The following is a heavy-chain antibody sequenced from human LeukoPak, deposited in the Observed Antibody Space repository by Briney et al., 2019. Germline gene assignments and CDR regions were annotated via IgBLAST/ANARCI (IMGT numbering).Heavy chain of an antibody. J-gene: IGHJ4*02. Sequence: NSGGSLRLSCAASGFTFTNAWMNWVRQAPGKGLEWVGRIKRKTDGGTPDYATPVKGRFTISRDDSKSTLYLQINSLKTEDSAVYFCAIGHGGSYTSFDYWGQGTLVTVSS. CDR2: IKRKTDGGTP. CDR1: GFTFTNAW. CDR3: AIGHGGSYTSFDY. D-gene: IGHD3-10*01. V-gene: IGHV3-15*01.